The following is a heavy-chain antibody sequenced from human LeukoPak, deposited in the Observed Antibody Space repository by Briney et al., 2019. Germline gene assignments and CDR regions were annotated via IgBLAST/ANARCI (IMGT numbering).Heavy chain of an antibody. V-gene: IGHV4-38-2*02. D-gene: IGHD1-26*01. CDR1: GYSISSGYY. Sequence: SETLSLTCTVSGYSISSGYYWGWIRQPPGKGLEWIGSIYHSGSTYYNPSLKSRVTISVDTSKNQFSLKLTSVTAADTAVYYCASMRGTYMPFDYWGQGTLVTVSS. CDR2: IYHSGST. CDR3: ASMRGTYMPFDY. J-gene: IGHJ4*02.